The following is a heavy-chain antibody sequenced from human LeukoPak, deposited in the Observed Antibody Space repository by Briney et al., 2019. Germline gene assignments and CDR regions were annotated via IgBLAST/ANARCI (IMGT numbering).Heavy chain of an antibody. CDR3: ARDKGYGDYADVMDAFDI. D-gene: IGHD4-17*01. CDR2: ISSSSSYI. J-gene: IGHJ3*02. CDR1: GFTFSSYS. Sequence: GGSLRLSCAASGFTFSSYSMNWVRQAPGKGLEWVSSISSSSSYICYADSVKGRFTISRDNAKNSLYLQMNSLRAEDTAVYYCARDKGYGDYADVMDAFDIWGQGTMVTVSS. V-gene: IGHV3-21*01.